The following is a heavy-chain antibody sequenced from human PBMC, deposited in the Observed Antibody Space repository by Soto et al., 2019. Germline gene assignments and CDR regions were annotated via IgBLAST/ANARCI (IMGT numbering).Heavy chain of an antibody. CDR2: ISYDGSNK. J-gene: IGHJ5*02. Sequence: PGGSLRLSCAASGFTFSSYAMHWVRQAPCKGLEWVAVISYDGSNKYYADSVKGRFTISRDNSKNTLYLQMNSLRAEDTAVYYCARGDGQLGGNLRFDPSGQGTLVAVYS. V-gene: IGHV3-30-3*01. CDR3: ARGDGQLGGNLRFDP. D-gene: IGHD6-6*01. CDR1: GFTFSSYA.